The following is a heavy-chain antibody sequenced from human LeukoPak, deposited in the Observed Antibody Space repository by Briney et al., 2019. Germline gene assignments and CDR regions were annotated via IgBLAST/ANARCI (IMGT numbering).Heavy chain of an antibody. CDR2: IYYSGST. CDR3: ARLAIPLLWFGEFLGFDP. J-gene: IGHJ5*02. D-gene: IGHD3-10*01. CDR1: GGSISSYY. Sequence: PSETLSLTCTVSGGSISSYYWSWIRQPPGKGLEWIGYIYYSGSTNYNPSLKSRVTISVDTSKNQFSLKLSSVTAADTAVYYCARLAIPLLWFGEFLGFDPWGQGTLVTVSS. V-gene: IGHV4-59*08.